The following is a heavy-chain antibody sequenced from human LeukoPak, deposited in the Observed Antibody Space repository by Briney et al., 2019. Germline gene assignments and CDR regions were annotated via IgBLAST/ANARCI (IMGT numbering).Heavy chain of an antibody. CDR3: AKFSSSGWSRSTNK. CDR1: GFTFSSYA. J-gene: IGHJ4*02. CDR2: ISSSGGTT. Sequence: GGPLRLSCVASGFTFSSYAMGWVRQAAGKGLEWVSDISSSGGTTYYADSVKGRVTISRDNSKKTLYLQMNSLRPEDTAVYYCAKFSSSGWSRSTNKWGQGTLVTVSS. V-gene: IGHV3-23*01. D-gene: IGHD6-19*01.